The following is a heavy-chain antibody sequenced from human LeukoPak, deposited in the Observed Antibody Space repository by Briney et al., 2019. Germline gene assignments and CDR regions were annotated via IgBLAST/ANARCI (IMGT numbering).Heavy chain of an antibody. CDR3: ARGISYYYDSSGYQLVGRNAFDI. V-gene: IGHV4-61*02. CDR2: IYTSGST. CDR1: GGSISSSSYY. D-gene: IGHD3-22*01. J-gene: IGHJ3*02. Sequence: PSETLSLTCTVSGGSISSSSYYWGWIRQPAGKGLEWIGRIYTSGSTNYNPSLKSRVTMSVDTSKNQFSLKLSSVTAADTAVYYCARGISYYYDSSGYQLVGRNAFDIWGQGTMVTVSS.